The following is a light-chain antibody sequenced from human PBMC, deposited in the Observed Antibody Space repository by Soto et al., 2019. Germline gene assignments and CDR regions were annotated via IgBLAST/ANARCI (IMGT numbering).Light chain of an antibody. J-gene: IGKJ4*01. CDR2: DAS. CDR3: QQRSNWPLT. Sequence: EIVLTQSPATLSLSPGERATLSCRASQSVSSYLAWYQQKPGQAPRLLIYDASNRATGIPARFSGSGSGTDCPPAIRSLEPEDFAVYDCQQRSNWPLTFGGGTKGASK. CDR1: QSVSSY. V-gene: IGKV3-11*01.